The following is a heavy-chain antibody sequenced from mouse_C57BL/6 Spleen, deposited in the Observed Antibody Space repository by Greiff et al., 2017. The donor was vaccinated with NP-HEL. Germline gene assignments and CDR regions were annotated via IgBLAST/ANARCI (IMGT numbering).Heavy chain of an antibody. V-gene: IGHV1-55*01. J-gene: IGHJ4*01. CDR1: GYTFTSYW. CDR3: ARCHDYDAYYALDY. D-gene: IGHD2-4*01. CDR2: IYPGSGST. Sequence: VQLQQPGAELVKPGASVKMSCKASGYTFTSYWITWVKQRPGQGLEWIGDIYPGSGSTNYNEKFKSKATLTVDTSSSTAYMQLSSLTSEDSAVYYCARCHDYDAYYALDYWGQGTSVTVSS.